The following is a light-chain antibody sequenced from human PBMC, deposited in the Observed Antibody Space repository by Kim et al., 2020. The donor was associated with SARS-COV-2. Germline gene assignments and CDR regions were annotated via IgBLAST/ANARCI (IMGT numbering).Light chain of an antibody. CDR1: NLGNKY. Sequence: VSPGQTARITCSGDNLGNKYVCWYQQKPGQSPVLVIYQNTKRPSGIPERFSGSNSGNTATLTISGTQAMDESDFYCQAWDGTTVVFGGGTKLTVL. CDR3: QAWDGTTVV. J-gene: IGLJ2*01. V-gene: IGLV3-1*01. CDR2: QNT.